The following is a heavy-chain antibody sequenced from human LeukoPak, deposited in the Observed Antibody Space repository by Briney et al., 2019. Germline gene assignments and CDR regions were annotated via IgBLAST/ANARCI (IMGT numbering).Heavy chain of an antibody. CDR2: IYYSGST. J-gene: IGHJ6*03. Sequence: SSETLSLTCTVSGGSISSGGYYWSWIRQHPGKGLEWIGYIYYSGSTYYNPSLKSRVTISVDTSKNQFSLKLSSVTAADTAVYYCARVRAKTKTTSYYYYMDVWGKGTTVTVSS. D-gene: IGHD2/OR15-2a*01. V-gene: IGHV4-31*03. CDR3: ARVRAKTKTTSYYYYMDV. CDR1: GGSISSGGYY.